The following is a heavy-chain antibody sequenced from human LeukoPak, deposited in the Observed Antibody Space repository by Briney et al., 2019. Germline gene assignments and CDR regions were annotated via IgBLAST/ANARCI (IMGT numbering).Heavy chain of an antibody. Sequence: GGSLRLSCAAHGFTLSSHWRRWVRQARGKGVERVDNIKQDGREKYFVASVNVPFTISRDNAKNSLSLQMNSLTAEDTAVYYCARAPWDSSSWYIWTYYYYYMDVWGKGTTVTVSS. J-gene: IGHJ6*03. CDR2: IKQDGREK. V-gene: IGHV3-7*04. D-gene: IGHD6-13*01. CDR3: ARAPWDSSSWYIWTYYYYYMDV. CDR1: GFTLSSHW.